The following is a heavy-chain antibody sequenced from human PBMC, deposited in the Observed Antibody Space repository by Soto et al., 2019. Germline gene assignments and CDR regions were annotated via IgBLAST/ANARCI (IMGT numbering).Heavy chain of an antibody. D-gene: IGHD3-10*01. Sequence: GALRLSCAASGFTFSGSAMHWVRQASGKGLEWVGRIRSKANSYATAYAASVKGRFTISRDDSKNTAYLQMNSLKTEDTAVYYCTRHKEWFGQDYYYYGMDVWGQGTTVTVSS. CDR1: GFTFSGSA. CDR3: TRHKEWFGQDYYYYGMDV. CDR2: IRSKANSYAT. V-gene: IGHV3-73*01. J-gene: IGHJ6*02.